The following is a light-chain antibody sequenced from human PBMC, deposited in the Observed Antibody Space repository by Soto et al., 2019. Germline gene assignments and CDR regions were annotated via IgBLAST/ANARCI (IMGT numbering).Light chain of an antibody. J-gene: IGLJ7*01. CDR1: SSDVGAYNF. V-gene: IGLV2-14*03. Sequence: QSALTKPASVSGSPGQSITISCTGTSSDVGAYNFVSWYQQHPGKAPKLMIYDVTNRPSGVSSRFSGSKSGNTASLAISGLQAEDEADYYCSSYTTSNTLVFGGGTQLTVL. CDR3: SSYTTSNTLV. CDR2: DVT.